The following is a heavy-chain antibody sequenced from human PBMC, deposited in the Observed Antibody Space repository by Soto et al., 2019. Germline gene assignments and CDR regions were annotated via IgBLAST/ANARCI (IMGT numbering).Heavy chain of an antibody. CDR1: GFTFSDYY. CDR3: ASAGTIPDFDY. V-gene: IGHV3-11*01. J-gene: IGHJ4*02. CDR2: ISSSGSTI. Sequence: GGSLRLSCAASGFTFSDYYMSWIRQASGKGLEWVSYISSSGSTIYYADSVKGRFTISRDNAKNSLYLQMNSLRAEDTAVYYCASAGTIPDFDYWGQGTLVTVSS. D-gene: IGHD1-7*01.